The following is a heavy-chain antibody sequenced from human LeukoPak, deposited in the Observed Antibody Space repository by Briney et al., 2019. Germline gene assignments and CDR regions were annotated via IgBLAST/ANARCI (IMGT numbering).Heavy chain of an antibody. J-gene: IGHJ4*02. CDR3: ARVHGSGSHVFDY. Sequence: SETLSLTCTVSGGSISSGDYYWSWIRQPPGKGLEWIGYIYYSGNTYYNPSLKSRVTISVDTSKNQFSLKLSSVTAADTAVYYCARVHGSGSHVFDYWGQGTLVTVSS. V-gene: IGHV4-30-4*01. CDR1: GGSISSGDYY. D-gene: IGHD1-26*01. CDR2: IYYSGNT.